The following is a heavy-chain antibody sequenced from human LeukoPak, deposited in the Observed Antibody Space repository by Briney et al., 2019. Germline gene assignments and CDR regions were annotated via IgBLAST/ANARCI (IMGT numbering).Heavy chain of an antibody. CDR3: AKCAQYYYDSSGYYFDY. V-gene: IGHV3-23*01. D-gene: IGHD3-22*01. Sequence: GGSLRLSCAASGFTFSSYAMSWVRQAPGKGLEWVSAISGSGGTTNYADSVKDRFTISRDNSKNTLYLQMNSLRAEDTAVYYCAKCAQYYYDSSGYYFDYWGQGTLVTVSS. CDR1: GFTFSSYA. CDR2: ISGSGGTT. J-gene: IGHJ4*02.